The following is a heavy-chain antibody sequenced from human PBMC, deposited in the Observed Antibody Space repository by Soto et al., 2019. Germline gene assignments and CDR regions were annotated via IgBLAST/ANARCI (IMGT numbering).Heavy chain of an antibody. D-gene: IGHD3-10*01. J-gene: IGHJ4*02. Sequence: GASVKVSCKASGYPFTSYGINWVRQATGQGLEWMGGIIPIFGTANYAQKFQERVTITRDMSTSTAYMELSSLRSEDTAVYYCAAVMVRGVIRFDYWGQGTLVTVSS. V-gene: IGHV1-69*05. CDR2: IIPIFGTA. CDR1: GYPFTSYG. CDR3: AAVMVRGVIRFDY.